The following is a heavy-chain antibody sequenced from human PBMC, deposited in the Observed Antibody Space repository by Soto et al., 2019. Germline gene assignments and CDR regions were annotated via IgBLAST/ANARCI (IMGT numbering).Heavy chain of an antibody. CDR2: ISSSSLGTT. V-gene: IGHV3-48*03. CDR3: ARDGYNKFDLDVFDI. Sequence: SLRLSCAASGFSLSHYEMTWVRQAPGKGPEWVSYISSSSLGTTSYADSVKGRFTISRDNAKNSLYLQMNSLRAEDTAIYYCARDGYNKFDLDVFDIWGHGTMVTVSS. D-gene: IGHD5-12*01. J-gene: IGHJ3*02. CDR1: GFSLSHYE.